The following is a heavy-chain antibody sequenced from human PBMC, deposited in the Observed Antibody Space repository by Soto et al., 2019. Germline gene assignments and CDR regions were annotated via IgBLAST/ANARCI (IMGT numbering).Heavy chain of an antibody. CDR3: ATDIVVVPAAVYYYYGMDV. D-gene: IGHD2-2*01. CDR2: ISAYNGNT. J-gene: IGHJ6*02. Sequence: ASVKVSCKASGYTFTSYGISWVRQAPGQGLEWMGWISAYNGNTSYAQKLQGRVTMTTDTSTSTAYMELRSLRSDDTAVYYCATDIVVVPAAVYYYYGMDVWGQGTTVTVSS. V-gene: IGHV1-18*01. CDR1: GYTFTSYG.